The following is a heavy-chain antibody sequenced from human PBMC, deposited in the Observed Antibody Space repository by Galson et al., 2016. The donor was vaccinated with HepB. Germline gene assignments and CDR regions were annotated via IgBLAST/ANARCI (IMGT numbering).Heavy chain of an antibody. D-gene: IGHD4-17*01. CDR1: GFTFSSYS. Sequence: SLRLSCAASGFTFSSYSMNWVRQAPGKGLEWVSSISSSSSYIYYADSVKGRFTISRDNAKNSLYLQMNSLRAEGTAVYYCARVGYYATEDAFDIWGQGTMVTVSS. CDR3: ARVGYYATEDAFDI. CDR2: ISSSSSYI. J-gene: IGHJ3*02. V-gene: IGHV3-21*01.